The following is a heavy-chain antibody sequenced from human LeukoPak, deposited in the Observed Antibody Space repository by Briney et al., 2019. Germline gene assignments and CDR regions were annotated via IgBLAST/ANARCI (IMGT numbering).Heavy chain of an antibody. CDR2: INHSGST. D-gene: IGHD2-15*01. J-gene: IGHJ5*02. V-gene: IGHV4-34*01. CDR3: ARGRPPTYCGGGSCYSSARWFDP. Sequence: PSETLSLTCAVYGGSFSGYYWSWIRQPPGKGLEWIGEINHSGSTNYNPSLKSRVTISVDTSKNQFSLKLSSVTAADTAVYYCARGRPPTYCGGGSCYSSARWFDPWGQGTLVTVSS. CDR1: GGSFSGYY.